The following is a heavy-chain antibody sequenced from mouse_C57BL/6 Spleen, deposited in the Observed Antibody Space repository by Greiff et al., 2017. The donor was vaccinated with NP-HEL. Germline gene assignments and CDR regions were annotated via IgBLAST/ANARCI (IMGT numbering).Heavy chain of an antibody. Sequence: QVQLQQSGPELVKPGASVKISCKASGYAFSSSWMNWVKQRPGKGLEWIGRIYPGDGDTNYNGKFKGKATLTADKSSSTAYMQLSSLTSEDSAVYFCARRGSYSNYPYWYFDVWGTGTTVTVSS. CDR3: ARRGSYSNYPYWYFDV. CDR2: IYPGDGDT. CDR1: GYAFSSSW. D-gene: IGHD2-5*01. J-gene: IGHJ1*03. V-gene: IGHV1-82*01.